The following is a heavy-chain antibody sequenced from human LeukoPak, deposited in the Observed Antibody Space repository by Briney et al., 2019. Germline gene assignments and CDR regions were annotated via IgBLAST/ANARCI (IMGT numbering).Heavy chain of an antibody. CDR3: AKDRKEAAAEHYYGMDV. Sequence: GGSLRLSCAASGFTFSDYYMSWIRQAPGKGLEWVSYISSSGSTIYYADSVKGRFTISRDNAKNSLYLQMNSLRAEDTAVYYCAKDRKEAAAEHYYGMDVWGHGTTVTVSS. V-gene: IGHV3-11*04. D-gene: IGHD6-13*01. CDR2: ISSSGSTI. CDR1: GFTFSDYY. J-gene: IGHJ6*02.